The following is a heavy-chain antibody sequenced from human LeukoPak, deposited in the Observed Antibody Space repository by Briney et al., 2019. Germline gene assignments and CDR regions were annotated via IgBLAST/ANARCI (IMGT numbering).Heavy chain of an antibody. D-gene: IGHD6-25*01. CDR3: APDLRGSASSLDD. V-gene: IGHV3-23*01. CDR2: VSDSGTSA. CDR1: GFTFRNYG. J-gene: IGHJ4*02. Sequence: GGSLRLSCAVSGFTFRNYGMSWVRQAPGKGLEWVSVVSDSGTSAYYADSGNGRFTISRDNSKNTVYLQMNSLRAEDTALYYCAPDLRGSASSLDDWGQGTLVTVSS.